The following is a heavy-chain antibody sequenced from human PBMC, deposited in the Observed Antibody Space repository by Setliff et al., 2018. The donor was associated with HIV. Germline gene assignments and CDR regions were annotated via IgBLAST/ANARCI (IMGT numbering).Heavy chain of an antibody. J-gene: IGHJ3*01. CDR2: IYHSGST. D-gene: IGHD2-21*01. V-gene: IGHV4-38-2*01. CDR3: ARGYGHIVVVIASDAFDV. CDR1: GYSISRGYY. Sequence: SETLSLTCGVSGYSISRGYYWGWIRQPPGRGLEWIGNIYHSGSTCYNPSLKSRVTISVDTSKNQFSLKLSSVTAADTAVYYCARGYGHIVVVIASDAFDVWGQGTMVTVSS.